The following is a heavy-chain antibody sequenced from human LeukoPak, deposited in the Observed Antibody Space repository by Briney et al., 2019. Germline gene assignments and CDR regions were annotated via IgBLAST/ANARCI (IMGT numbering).Heavy chain of an antibody. CDR2: IYYSGST. J-gene: IGHJ6*03. D-gene: IGHD2-15*01. CDR1: GGSISSGDYY. V-gene: IGHV4-61*08. Sequence: SETLSLTCTVSGGSISSGDYYWSWIRQPLGKGLEWIGYIYYSGSTNYNPSLKSRVTISVDTSKNQFSLKLSSVTAADTAVYYCARIVVVAATVYYYYYMDVWGKGTTVTVSS. CDR3: ARIVVVAATVYYYYYMDV.